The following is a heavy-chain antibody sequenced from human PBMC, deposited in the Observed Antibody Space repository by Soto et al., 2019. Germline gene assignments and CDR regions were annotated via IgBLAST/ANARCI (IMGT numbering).Heavy chain of an antibody. Sequence: SETLSLTCTVSGGSISSSSYYWGWIRQPPGKGLEWIGSIYYSGSTYYNPSLKSRVTISVDTSKNQFSLKLSSVTAADTAVYYCATRGDGYNYGEDFDYWGQGTLVTVSS. D-gene: IGHD5-18*01. V-gene: IGHV4-39*01. CDR3: ATRGDGYNYGEDFDY. CDR1: GGSISSSSYY. CDR2: IYYSGST. J-gene: IGHJ4*02.